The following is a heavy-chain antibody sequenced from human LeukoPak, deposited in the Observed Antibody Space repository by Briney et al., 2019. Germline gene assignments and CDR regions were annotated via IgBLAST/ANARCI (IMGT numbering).Heavy chain of an antibody. CDR2: IKSKSEGETT. Sequence: GGSLRLSCAASGFTFTNAWMAWVRQAAGKGLEWVGRIKSKSEGETTDSVKPLKGRITNKRDHSKNMLYLQINSLKSEDTAVYYCTTDWWLDPWGQGTLVTVSS. J-gene: IGHJ5*02. V-gene: IGHV3-15*01. CDR3: TTDWWLDP. CDR1: GFTFTNAW.